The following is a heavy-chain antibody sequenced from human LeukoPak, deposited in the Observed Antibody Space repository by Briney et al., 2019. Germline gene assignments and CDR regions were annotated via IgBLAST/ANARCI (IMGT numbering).Heavy chain of an antibody. CDR1: GFTFSSYA. V-gene: IGHV3-30-3*01. CDR2: ISYDGSNK. CDR3: ARTQVGANAY. D-gene: IGHD1-26*01. Sequence: GRSLRLSCAASGFTFSSYAMHWVRQAPGKGLEWVAVISYDGSNKYYADSVKGRFTISRDNAKNSVYLQMNSLRVEDTAVYYCARTQVGANAYWGQGTLVTVSS. J-gene: IGHJ4*02.